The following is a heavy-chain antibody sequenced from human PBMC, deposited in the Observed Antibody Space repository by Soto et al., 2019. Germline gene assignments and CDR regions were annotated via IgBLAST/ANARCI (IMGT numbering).Heavy chain of an antibody. D-gene: IGHD3-3*01. Sequence: RGESLKISCQTPQDFLTIPNWITWVRQRPGKGLERVGRIDPSDSYTTYNPSLKGHVILSFDKSINTGFLQWTSLKASDTALYFCGRGFGSSHGDFCGQATLVTVSS. CDR1: QDFLTIPNW. CDR3: GRGFGSSHGDF. J-gene: IGHJ4*02. CDR2: IDPSDSYT. V-gene: IGHV5-10-1*01.